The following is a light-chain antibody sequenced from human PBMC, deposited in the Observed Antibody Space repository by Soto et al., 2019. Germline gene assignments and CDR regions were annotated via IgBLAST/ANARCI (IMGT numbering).Light chain of an antibody. J-gene: IGKJ1*01. CDR2: AAS. Sequence: DIQMTQSPSSLSASVGDRVTITCRASQGISNYLAWYQQKPGKVPKLLIYAASTLKSGVPSRFSGSGSWTDFTLTISSLQPEDVSTYYCQKYKSAPRTFGQGTKGEIK. CDR1: QGISNY. V-gene: IGKV1-27*01. CDR3: QKYKSAPRT.